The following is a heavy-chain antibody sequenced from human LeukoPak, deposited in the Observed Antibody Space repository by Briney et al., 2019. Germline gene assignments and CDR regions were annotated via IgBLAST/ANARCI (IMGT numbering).Heavy chain of an antibody. CDR3: ARGAYHYGSGSYYFDY. D-gene: IGHD3-10*01. CDR2: INHSGST. V-gene: IGHV4-39*07. J-gene: IGHJ4*02. Sequence: SETLSLTCSVSGDSISLSFYYWSWIRQPPGKGLEWIGEINHSGSTNYNLSLKSRVTISVDTSKNQFSLKLSSVTAADTAMYYCARGAYHYGSGSYYFDYWGQGTLVTVSS. CDR1: GDSISLSFYY.